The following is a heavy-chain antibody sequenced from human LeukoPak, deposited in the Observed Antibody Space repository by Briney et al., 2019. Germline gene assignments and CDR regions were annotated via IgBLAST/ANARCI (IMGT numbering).Heavy chain of an antibody. CDR3: ARGGGSYDY. D-gene: IGHD1-26*01. J-gene: IGHJ4*02. CDR2: INHSGST. V-gene: IGHV4-34*01. Sequence: WSXXXQXXXXXLEWIGEINHSGSTNYNPSLKSRVTISVDTSKNQFSLKLSSVTAADTAVYYCARGGGSYDYWGQGTLVTVSS.